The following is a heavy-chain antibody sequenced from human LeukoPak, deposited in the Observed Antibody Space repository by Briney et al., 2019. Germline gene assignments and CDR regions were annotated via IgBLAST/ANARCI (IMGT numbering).Heavy chain of an antibody. V-gene: IGHV3-23*01. Sequence: GGSLRLSCAASGFTFDDYAMHWVRQAPGKGLEWVSAISGSGGSTYYADSVKGRFTISRDNSKNTLYLQMNSLRAEDTAVYYCAKDEQWLVADFDPWGQGTLVTVSS. CDR3: AKDEQWLVADFDP. CDR1: GFTFDDYA. J-gene: IGHJ5*02. CDR2: ISGSGGST. D-gene: IGHD6-19*01.